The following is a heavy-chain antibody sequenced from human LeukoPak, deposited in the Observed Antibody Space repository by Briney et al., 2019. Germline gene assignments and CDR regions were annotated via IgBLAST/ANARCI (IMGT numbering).Heavy chain of an antibody. J-gene: IGHJ4*02. V-gene: IGHV3-7*03. D-gene: IGHD2-2*01. CDR1: GFTLSSYW. CDR2: IKQDGSEK. CDR3: ARENNIVVVPADFDY. Sequence: GGSLRLSCAASGFTLSSYWMSWVRQAPGKGLEWVANIKQDGSEKYYVDSVKGRFTISRDNAKNSLYLQMNSLRAEDTAVYYCARENNIVVVPADFDYWGQGTLVTVSS.